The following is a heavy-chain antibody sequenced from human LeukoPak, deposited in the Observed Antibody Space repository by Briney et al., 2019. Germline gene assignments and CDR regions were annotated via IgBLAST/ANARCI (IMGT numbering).Heavy chain of an antibody. CDR3: AKAPVTTCRGAFCYPFDY. Sequence: GGSLRLSCAASGFTFSSYGMHWVRQAPGKGLEWVAVISYDGSNKYYADSVKGRFTISRDSSKNTLFLQMNRQRPEDAAVYYCAKAPVTTCRGAFCYPFDYWGLGTLVTVSS. V-gene: IGHV3-30*18. CDR2: ISYDGSNK. J-gene: IGHJ4*02. D-gene: IGHD2-15*01. CDR1: GFTFSSYG.